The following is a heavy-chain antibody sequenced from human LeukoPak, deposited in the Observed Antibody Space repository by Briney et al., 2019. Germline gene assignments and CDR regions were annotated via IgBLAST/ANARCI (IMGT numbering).Heavy chain of an antibody. CDR1: GGSISSYY. CDR3: ARVDYYYDSSGYRWYFDY. J-gene: IGHJ4*02. CDR2: IYYSGST. D-gene: IGHD3-22*01. V-gene: IGHV4-59*12. Sequence: SETLSLTCTVSGGSISSYYWSWIRQPPGKGLEWIGYIYYSGSTNYNPSLKSRVTISVDTSKNQFSLKLSSVTAADTAVYYCARVDYYYDSSGYRWYFDYWGQGTLVTVSS.